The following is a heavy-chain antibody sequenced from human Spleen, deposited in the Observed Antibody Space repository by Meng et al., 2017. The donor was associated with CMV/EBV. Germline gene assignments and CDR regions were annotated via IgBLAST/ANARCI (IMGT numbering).Heavy chain of an antibody. D-gene: IGHD3-22*01. CDR3: ARSDSSGYYVYYFDY. CDR1: GFTFSDYY. Sequence: GESLKISCAASGFTFSDYYMSWIRQAPGKGLEWVSYISSSGSTIYYADSVKGRFTISRDNAKNSLYLQMNSLRAEDTAVYYCARSDSSGYYVYYFDYWGQGTLVTVSS. V-gene: IGHV3-11*01. CDR2: ISSSGSTI. J-gene: IGHJ4*02.